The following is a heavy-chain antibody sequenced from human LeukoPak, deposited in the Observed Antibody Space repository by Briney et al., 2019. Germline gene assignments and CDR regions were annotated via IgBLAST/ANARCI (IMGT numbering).Heavy chain of an antibody. CDR2: INPNSGGT. J-gene: IGHJ5*02. CDR3: ARELKMGYSSSYWFDP. CDR1: GYTFTGYY. Sequence: ASVKVSCKASGYTFTGYYMHWVRQAPGQGLEWMGWINPNSGGTNYAQKFQGRVTMTRDTSISTAYMELRSLRSDDTAVYYCARELKMGYSSSYWFDPWGQGTLVTVSS. V-gene: IGHV1-2*02. D-gene: IGHD6-13*01.